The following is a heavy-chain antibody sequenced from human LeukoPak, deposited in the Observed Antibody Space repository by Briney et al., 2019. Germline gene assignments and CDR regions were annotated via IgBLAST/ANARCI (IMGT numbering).Heavy chain of an antibody. V-gene: IGHV3-11*01. CDR1: GFTFSDYY. J-gene: IGHJ4*02. CDR2: ISSSGSTI. D-gene: IGHD3-10*01. CDR3: ASGNYYGSGSYYEYYFDY. Sequence: PGGSLRLSCAASGFTFSDYYMSWIRQAPGKGLEWVSYISSSGSTIYYADSVKGRFTISRDNAKNSLYLQMNSLRAEDTAVYYCASGNYYGSGSYYEYYFDYWGQGTLVTVSS.